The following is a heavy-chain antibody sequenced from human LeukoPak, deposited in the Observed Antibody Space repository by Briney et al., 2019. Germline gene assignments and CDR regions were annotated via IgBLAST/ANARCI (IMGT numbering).Heavy chain of an antibody. J-gene: IGHJ6*02. CDR3: VRGGYCSGTSCAHYDGMDV. CDR2: IWYDGSHT. CDR1: GFSFSSYG. D-gene: IGHD2-2*01. V-gene: IGHV3-33*01. Sequence: QPGGSLRLSCAASGFSFSSYGMRWVRQAPGKGLEWVGDIWYDGSHTYYADPVKGRFTISRDNSMNTLYMQMNSLRGEDAAVHYCVRGGYCSGTSCAHYDGMDVWGQGTTVTVSS.